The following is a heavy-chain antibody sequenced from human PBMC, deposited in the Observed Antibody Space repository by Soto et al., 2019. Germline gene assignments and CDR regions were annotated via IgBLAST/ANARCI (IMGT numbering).Heavy chain of an antibody. J-gene: IGHJ5*02. CDR2: INAGNGNT. CDR1: GYTFTSYA. V-gene: IGHV1-3*01. CDR3: ARGGDYYDSSGYYYGYNWFDP. D-gene: IGHD3-22*01. Sequence: QVQLVQSGAEVKKPGASVKVSCKASGYTFTSYAMHWVRQSPGQRLEWMGWINAGNGNTKYSKKFQGRVTITRDTSASTAYMELSSLRSEDTAVYYCARGGDYYDSSGYYYGYNWFDPWGQGTLVTVSS.